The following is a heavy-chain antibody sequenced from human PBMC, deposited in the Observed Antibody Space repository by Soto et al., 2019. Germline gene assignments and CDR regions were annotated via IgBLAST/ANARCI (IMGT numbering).Heavy chain of an antibody. Sequence: SETLSLTCTVYGGYISTYYWSWIRQPPGKGLEWIGYIYASGGANYNPSLKTRVTMSVDTSNNQFSLKVTSVTAADTAMYYCARDWDDSVWGQGTLVTVSS. CDR1: GGYISTYY. V-gene: IGHV4-59*01. D-gene: IGHD1-26*01. CDR3: ARDWDDSV. J-gene: IGHJ4*02. CDR2: IYASGGA.